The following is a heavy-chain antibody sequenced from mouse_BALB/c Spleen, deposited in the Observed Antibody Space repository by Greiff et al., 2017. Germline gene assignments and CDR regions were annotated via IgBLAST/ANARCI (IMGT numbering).Heavy chain of an antibody. CDR1: GFTFSSYG. CDR2: ISSGGSYT. Sequence: EVQPVESGGDLVKPGGSLKLSCAASGFTFSSYGMSWVRQTPDKRLEWVATISSGGSYTYYPDSVKGRFTISRDNAKNTLYLQMSSLKSEDTAMYYCARQDGNFDYWGQGTTLTVSS. D-gene: IGHD2-1*01. J-gene: IGHJ2*01. V-gene: IGHV5-6*01. CDR3: ARQDGNFDY.